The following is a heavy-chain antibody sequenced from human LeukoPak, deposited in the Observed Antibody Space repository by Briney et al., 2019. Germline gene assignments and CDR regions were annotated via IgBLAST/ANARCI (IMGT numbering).Heavy chain of an antibody. J-gene: IGHJ4*02. CDR2: VSSDGSKK. D-gene: IGHD1-14*01. CDR1: GFTLRTYA. CDR3: VRDAGGY. V-gene: IGHV3-30-3*01. Sequence: GGSLRLSCVASGFTLRTYAMHWVRQAPGKGPEWVAVVSSDGSKKFCSDSVKGHFTISRDNSKNTLYLQMNSLRTEDTGVYFCVRDAGGYWGQGTLVTVSS.